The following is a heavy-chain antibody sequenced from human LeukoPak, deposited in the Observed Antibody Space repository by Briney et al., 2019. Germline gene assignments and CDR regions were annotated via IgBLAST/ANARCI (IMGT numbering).Heavy chain of an antibody. Sequence: GASVKVSCKVSGYTLAELSMHWVRQAPGKGLEWMGGFDPEDGETIYAQKFQGRVTMTEDTSTDTAYMELSSLRSEDTAVHYCATDRQGYNHAFDIWGQGTMVTVSS. D-gene: IGHD3-10*01. CDR1: GYTLAELS. J-gene: IGHJ3*02. CDR3: ATDRQGYNHAFDI. CDR2: FDPEDGET. V-gene: IGHV1-24*01.